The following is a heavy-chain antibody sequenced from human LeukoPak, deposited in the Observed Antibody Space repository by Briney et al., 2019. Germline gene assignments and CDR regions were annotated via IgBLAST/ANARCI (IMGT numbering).Heavy chain of an antibody. CDR2: IYYSGST. J-gene: IGHJ4*02. CDR3: ASGLRDGPYYFDY. Sequence: SGTLSLTCAVSGGSISSYYWSWIRQPPGKGLEWIGYIYYSGSTNYNPSLKSRVTISVDTSKNQFSLKLSSVTAADTAVYYCASGLRDGPYYFDYWGQGTLVTVSS. CDR1: GGSISSYY. D-gene: IGHD5-24*01. V-gene: IGHV4-59*01.